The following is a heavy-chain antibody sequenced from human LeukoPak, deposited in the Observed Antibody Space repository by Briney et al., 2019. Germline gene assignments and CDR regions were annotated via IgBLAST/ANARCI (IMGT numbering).Heavy chain of an antibody. Sequence: PSETLSLTCTVSGGSISSYYWSWIRQPPGKGLEWIGYIYYSGSANYNPSLKSRVTISVDTSKNQFSLKLSSVTAADTAEYYCARLPGILYYYYGMDVWGQGTTVTVSS. CDR3: ARLPGILYYYYGMDV. D-gene: IGHD5-18*01. J-gene: IGHJ6*02. CDR1: GGSISSYY. CDR2: IYYSGSA. V-gene: IGHV4-59*01.